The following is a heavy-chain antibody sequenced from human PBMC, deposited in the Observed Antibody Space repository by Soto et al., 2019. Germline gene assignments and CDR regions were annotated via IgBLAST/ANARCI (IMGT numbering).Heavy chain of an antibody. V-gene: IGHV1-69*01. CDR1: GATFSGSA. J-gene: IGHJ4*02. D-gene: IGHD3-9*01. CDR2: ITPTLGTT. CDR3: ARGFTTGATREGIDY. Sequence: QVQPVQSGAEVKRHGSSVKVSCKASGATFSGSAFSWLRQAPGQGLEWMGGITPTLGTTNYAQHLQGRVTITADESTGTSLLDPARVASADTAVYYCARGFTTGATREGIDYWGQGPLVTFFS.